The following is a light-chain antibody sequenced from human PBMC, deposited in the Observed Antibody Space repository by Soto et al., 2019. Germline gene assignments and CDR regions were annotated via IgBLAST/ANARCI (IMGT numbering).Light chain of an antibody. CDR1: QSGSSSTY. Sequence: EIVLTQSPGTLSLSPGERATLSCRASQSGSSSTYLAWYQQKPGQAPRLLIYGASTSATVIPDRFSGSGAGTDFTLTISRREPEDFAAYYCHQYCSCPSYTFGQGTKVEIK. CDR3: HQYCSCPSYT. V-gene: IGKV3-20*01. CDR2: GAS. J-gene: IGKJ2*01.